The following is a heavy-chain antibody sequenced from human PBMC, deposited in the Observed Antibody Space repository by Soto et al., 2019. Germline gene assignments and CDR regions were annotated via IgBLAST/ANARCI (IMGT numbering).Heavy chain of an antibody. D-gene: IGHD5-18*01. CDR2: IYYSGST. J-gene: IGHJ5*02. Sequence: SETLSLTCTVSGGSVCSYYWSWIRQPPGKGLEWIGYIYYSGSTNYNPSLKSRVTISVDTSKNQFSLKLSSVTAADTAVYYCARDHTDWFDPWGQGTLVTVSS. CDR3: ARDHTDWFDP. CDR1: GGSVCSYY. V-gene: IGHV4-59*02.